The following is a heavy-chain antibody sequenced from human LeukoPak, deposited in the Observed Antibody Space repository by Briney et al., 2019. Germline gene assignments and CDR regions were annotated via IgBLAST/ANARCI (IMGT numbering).Heavy chain of an antibody. Sequence: GASVKVSCKASGYTFTGYCMHWVRQAPGQGLEWMGWINPNSGGTNYAQKFQGRVTMTRDTSVSTAYMELSRLRSDDTAVYYCARDCGVDTAMVFDYWGQGTLVTVSS. J-gene: IGHJ4*02. CDR1: GYTFTGYC. CDR2: INPNSGGT. CDR3: ARDCGVDTAMVFDY. V-gene: IGHV1-2*02. D-gene: IGHD5-18*01.